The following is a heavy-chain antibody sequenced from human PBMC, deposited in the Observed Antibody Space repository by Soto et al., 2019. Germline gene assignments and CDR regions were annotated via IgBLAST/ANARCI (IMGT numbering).Heavy chain of an antibody. D-gene: IGHD3-3*01. V-gene: IGHV1-18*01. Sequence: QVHLVQSGGEVKKPGASVKVSCKASGYTLKNYGIGWVRQAPGLGPEWVGWIKVDNGDTKYEEKLQGRVTLTTDTSTSTAYMELRNLRSDDTDFYYCARSRYEFGYWGQGTLVTVSS. CDR3: ARSRYEFGY. CDR2: IKVDNGDT. CDR1: GYTLKNYG. J-gene: IGHJ4*02.